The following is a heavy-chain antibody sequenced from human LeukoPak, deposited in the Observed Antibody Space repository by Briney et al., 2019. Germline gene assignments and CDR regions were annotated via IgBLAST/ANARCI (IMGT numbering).Heavy chain of an antibody. CDR1: GYTFTVYF. Sequence: GASVKVSCKASGYTFTVYFMHWVRQAPGQGLEWMGWINPNSGGTNYAQKFQGRVTMTRDTSISTAYMELSRLRSDDTAVYYCARDPYSNYFDYWGQGTLVTVSS. D-gene: IGHD5-18*01. V-gene: IGHV1-2*02. CDR3: ARDPYSNYFDY. J-gene: IGHJ4*02. CDR2: INPNSGGT.